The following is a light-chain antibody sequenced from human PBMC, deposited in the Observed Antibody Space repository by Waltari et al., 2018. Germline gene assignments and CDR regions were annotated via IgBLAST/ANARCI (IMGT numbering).Light chain of an antibody. CDR1: NSNIGSST. CDR2: SND. J-gene: IGLJ2*01. V-gene: IGLV1-44*01. CDR3: ATWDARLTAVV. Sequence: QSVVTQSPSASGVPGQRVTISCSGSNSNIGSSTVNWYQKVPGTAPRLLIYSNDHRPSGVPDRFSASKSGTSASLAISGLQSEDEADYYCATWDARLTAVVFGGGTKVTVL.